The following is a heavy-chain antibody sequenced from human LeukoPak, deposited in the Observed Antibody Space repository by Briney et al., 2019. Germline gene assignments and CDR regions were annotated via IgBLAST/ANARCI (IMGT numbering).Heavy chain of an antibody. CDR3: ARVPVRFDRDLDY. Sequence: ASVKVSCKASGYTFTSYDIDWVRQATGQGLEWMGWMNPNSGNTGYAQKFQGRVTMTRNTSISTAYMELSSLRSEDTAVYYCARVPVRFDRDLDYWGQGTLVTVSS. D-gene: IGHD3-3*01. V-gene: IGHV1-8*01. J-gene: IGHJ4*02. CDR1: GYTFTSYD. CDR2: MNPNSGNT.